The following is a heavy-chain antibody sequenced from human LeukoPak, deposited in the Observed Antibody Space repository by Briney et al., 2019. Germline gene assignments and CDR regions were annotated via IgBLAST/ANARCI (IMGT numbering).Heavy chain of an antibody. D-gene: IGHD4-17*01. CDR1: GGSISSSSYY. CDR2: IYYSGNT. CDR3: ARHATVTSFTFAY. Sequence: PSETLSLTSTVSGGSISSSSYYWGWIRQPPAKGLEWIGSIYYSGNTYYNPSLKSRVTISIDTSKNQFSLNLNSVTAADTAVYYCARHATVTSFTFAYWGQGTLLTVSS. J-gene: IGHJ4*02. V-gene: IGHV4-39*01.